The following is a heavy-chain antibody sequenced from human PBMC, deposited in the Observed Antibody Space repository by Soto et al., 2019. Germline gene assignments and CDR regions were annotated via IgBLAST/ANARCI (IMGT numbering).Heavy chain of an antibody. CDR1: GGSFSGYY. CDR3: ARGRRVVVVPARNWFDP. V-gene: IGHV4-34*01. J-gene: IGHJ5*02. D-gene: IGHD2-2*01. CDR2: INHSGST. Sequence: SETLSLTCAVYGGSFSGYYWSWIRQPPGKGLEWIGEINHSGSTNYNPSLKSRVTISVDTSKNQFSLKLSSVTAADTAVYYCARGRRVVVVPARNWFDPWGQGNLVTVSS.